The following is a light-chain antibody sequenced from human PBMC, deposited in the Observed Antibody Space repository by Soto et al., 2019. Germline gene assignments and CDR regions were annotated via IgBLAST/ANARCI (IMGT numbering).Light chain of an antibody. CDR3: QQYCSSPPYT. J-gene: IGKJ2*01. CDR2: GAS. Sequence: EIVLTQSPGTLSLSPVERATLSCRASQSVSSSYLAWYQQKPGQAPRLLIYGASSRATGIPDRFSGSGSGTDFTLTISRLEPEDFAVYYCQQYCSSPPYTCGQGTKLEIK. CDR1: QSVSSSY. V-gene: IGKV3-20*01.